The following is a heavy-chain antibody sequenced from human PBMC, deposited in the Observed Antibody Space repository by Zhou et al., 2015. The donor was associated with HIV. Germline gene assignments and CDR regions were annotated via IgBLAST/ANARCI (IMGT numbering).Heavy chain of an antibody. J-gene: IGHJ4*02. CDR3: AKDGCSSTTCYPPDY. CDR1: GITFSTYG. D-gene: IGHD2-2*01. V-gene: IGHV3-23*01. CDR2: ISGSGDRT. Sequence: EVQLLESGGGLVQPGGSLRLSCAASGITFSTYGMSWVRQAPGKGLECVSLISGSGDRTYYTDSVKGRFTISRDNSKNTLYLQMNSLRAEDTAVYYCAKDGCSSTTCYPPDYWGQGTLVTVSS.